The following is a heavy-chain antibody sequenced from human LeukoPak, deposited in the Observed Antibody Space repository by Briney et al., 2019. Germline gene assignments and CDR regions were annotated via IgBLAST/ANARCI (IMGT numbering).Heavy chain of an antibody. Sequence: GGSLRLSCTASGFTFSSHWMHWVRQAPGKGLEWVSAISGSGGSTYYADSVKGRFTISRDNSKNTLYLQMNSLRAEDTAVYYCAKDLGSGSYLNWGQGTLVTVSS. CDR1: GFTFSSHW. D-gene: IGHD1-26*01. CDR3: AKDLGSGSYLN. CDR2: ISGSGGST. J-gene: IGHJ4*02. V-gene: IGHV3-23*01.